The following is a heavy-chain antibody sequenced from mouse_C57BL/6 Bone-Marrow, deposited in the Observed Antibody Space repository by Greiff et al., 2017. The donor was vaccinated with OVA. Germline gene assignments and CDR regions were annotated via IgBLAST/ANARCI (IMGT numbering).Heavy chain of an antibody. D-gene: IGHD1-1*01. CDR3: ARAGHGSSDPWYFDV. V-gene: IGHV1-78*01. CDR2: IYPRDGST. CDR1: GYTFTDHT. Sequence: VQLQQSDAELVKPGASVKISCKVSGYTFTDHTIHWMKQRPEQGLEWIGYIYPRDGSTKYNEKFKGKATLTADTSSSTAYMQLNSLTSEDSAVYFCARAGHGSSDPWYFDVWGTGTTVTVSS. J-gene: IGHJ1*03.